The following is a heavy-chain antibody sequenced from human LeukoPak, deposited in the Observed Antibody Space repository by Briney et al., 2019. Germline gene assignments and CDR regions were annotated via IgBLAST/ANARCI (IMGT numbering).Heavy chain of an antibody. Sequence: SETLSLTCAVYGGSFSGYYWSWIRQPPGKGLEWIEEINHSGSTNYNPSLKSRVTISVDTSKNQFSLKLSSVTAADTAVYYCARSYYDSKEEFDYWGQGTLVTVSS. CDR1: GGSFSGYY. V-gene: IGHV4-34*01. CDR3: ARSYYDSKEEFDY. CDR2: INHSGST. D-gene: IGHD3-22*01. J-gene: IGHJ4*02.